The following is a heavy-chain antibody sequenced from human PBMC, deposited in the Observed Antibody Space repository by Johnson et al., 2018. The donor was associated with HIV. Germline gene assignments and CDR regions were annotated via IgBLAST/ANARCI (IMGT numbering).Heavy chain of an antibody. Sequence: VQLVESGGGLVKPGGSLRLSCAASGFTFSNAWMSWVRQAPGKGLEWVGRIKSKTDGGTTDYAAPVKGRFTISRDDSTNTLYLQMTSLKTEYTAVNYCTTWTYSGAFDNWGQGTMVT. CDR1: GFTFSNAW. V-gene: IGHV3-15*01. CDR3: TTWTYSGAFDN. CDR2: IKSKTDGGTT. D-gene: IGHD1-7*01. J-gene: IGHJ3*02.